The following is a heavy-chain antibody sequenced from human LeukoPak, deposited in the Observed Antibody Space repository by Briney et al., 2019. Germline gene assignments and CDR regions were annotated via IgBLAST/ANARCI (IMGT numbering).Heavy chain of an antibody. CDR3: ASKTYYYDSSARPPGAFDI. V-gene: IGHV4-30-2*01. CDR1: GGSISSGGYY. D-gene: IGHD3-22*01. CDR2: IYHSGST. J-gene: IGHJ3*02. Sequence: PSQTLSLTCTVSGGSISSGGYYWSWIRQPPGKGLEWIGYIYHSGSTYYNPSLKSRVTISVDRSKNQFSLKLSSVTAADTAVYYCASKTYYYDSSARPPGAFDIWGQGTMVTVSS.